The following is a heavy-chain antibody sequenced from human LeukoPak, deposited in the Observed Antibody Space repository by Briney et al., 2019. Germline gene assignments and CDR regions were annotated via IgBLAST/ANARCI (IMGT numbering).Heavy chain of an antibody. J-gene: IGHJ4*02. D-gene: IGHD1-26*01. CDR3: AKDLGRYRNNFFDY. V-gene: IGHV3-23*01. CDR1: GFTFSSIA. CDR2: ISGSGGGT. Sequence: GGSLRLSCAASGFTFSSIAMSWVRQAPDKGLEWVSTISGSGGGTYYADSVKGRFTIPRDDSKSTLYLQMNSLRADDTAVYYCAKDLGRYRNNFFDYWGQGNLVTVSS.